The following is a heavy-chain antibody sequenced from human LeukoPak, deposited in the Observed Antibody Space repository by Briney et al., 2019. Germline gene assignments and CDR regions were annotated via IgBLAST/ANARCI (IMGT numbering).Heavy chain of an antibody. CDR2: SRNKASSYTT. J-gene: IGHJ6*03. D-gene: IGHD1/OR15-1a*01. V-gene: IGHV3-72*01. CDR1: GFKFSDHY. Sequence: PGGSLRLSCAASGFKFSDHYIDWVRQAPGKGLEWVGRSRNKASSYTTEYAASVEGRFTISRDVSESSLYLQMNSLRTEDTAVYFWGRIAINANKGMVVWGKGTTVTVSS. CDR3: GRIAINANKGMVV.